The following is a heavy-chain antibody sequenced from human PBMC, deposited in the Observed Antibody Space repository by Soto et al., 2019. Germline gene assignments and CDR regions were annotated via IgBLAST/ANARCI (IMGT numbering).Heavy chain of an antibody. V-gene: IGHV1-3*01. CDR3: ARSPRVTPYYYYGLDV. CDR1: GYTFSNYA. J-gene: IGHJ6*02. Sequence: QVRLVQSGAEVRKPGASVKISCKASGYTFSNYALHWVRQAPGQRPEWMGWINGNNGDTKYAPKFQGRVTISSDTSATTGDMEMAGLISGDTAVYFCARSPRVTPYYYYGLDVWGQGTTVTVSS. CDR2: INGNNGDT. D-gene: IGHD2-21*02.